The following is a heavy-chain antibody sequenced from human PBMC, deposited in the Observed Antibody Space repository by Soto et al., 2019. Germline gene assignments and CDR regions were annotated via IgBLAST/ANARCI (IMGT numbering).Heavy chain of an antibody. CDR3: VRVVAIPGYPDN. Sequence: QVQLVQSGAEVRQPASSVKVSCKTSGGTLSSYAISWVRQAPGQGLEWMGGIVPIVDTSTYAQKFLGRVTITADESTSTVYMELSSLRSDDTAVYYCVRVVAIPGYPDNWGQGTLVTVSS. V-gene: IGHV1-69*12. CDR2: IVPIVDTS. CDR1: GGTLSSYA. D-gene: IGHD5-12*01. J-gene: IGHJ4*02.